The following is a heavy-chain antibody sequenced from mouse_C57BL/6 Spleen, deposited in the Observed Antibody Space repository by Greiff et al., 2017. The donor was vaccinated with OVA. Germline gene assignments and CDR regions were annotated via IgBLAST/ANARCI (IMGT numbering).Heavy chain of an antibody. CDR2: IWGVGST. CDR3: ASDGTMAPFAY. Sequence: QVQLQQSGPGLVAPSQSLSITCTVSGFSLTSYGVDWVRQSPGKGLEWLGVIWGVGSTNYNSALKSRLSISKDNSKSQVFLKMNSLQTDDTAMYYCASDGTMAPFAYWGQGTLVTVSA. J-gene: IGHJ3*01. V-gene: IGHV2-6*01. CDR1: GFSLTSYG. D-gene: IGHD1-1*02.